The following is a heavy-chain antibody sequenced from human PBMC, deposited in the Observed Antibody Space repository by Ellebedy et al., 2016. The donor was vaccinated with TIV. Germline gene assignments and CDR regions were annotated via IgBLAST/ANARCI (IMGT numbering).Heavy chain of an antibody. CDR1: GGSIPSSSYY. J-gene: IGHJ4*02. Sequence: MPSETLSLTCTVSGGSIPSSSYYWGWIRQPPGKGLEWIGSFFYSWSTYYNPSLKSRVTISVDTSKNQFSLKLSSVTAADTAVYYCAIPDTVGLFFDYWGQGTLVTVSS. CDR3: AIPDTVGLFFDY. D-gene: IGHD5-18*01. CDR2: FFYSWST. V-gene: IGHV4-39*01.